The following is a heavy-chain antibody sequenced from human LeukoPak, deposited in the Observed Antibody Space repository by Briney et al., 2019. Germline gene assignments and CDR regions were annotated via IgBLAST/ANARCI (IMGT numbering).Heavy chain of an antibody. CDR3: ARVALSQGLDA. V-gene: IGHV3-74*01. J-gene: IGHJ5*02. D-gene: IGHD3-10*01. CDR2: LNSDGSST. CDR1: GFTFSTFA. Sequence: GGSLRLSCAASGFTFSTFAMHWVRLSPGKGLVWVSRLNSDGSSTVYADSVKGRFTISRDNAENKLYLQMNSLRVEDTAVYYCARVALSQGLDAWGQGTLVTVSS.